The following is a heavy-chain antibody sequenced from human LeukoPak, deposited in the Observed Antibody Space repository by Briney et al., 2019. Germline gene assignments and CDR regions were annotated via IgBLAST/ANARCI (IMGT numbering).Heavy chain of an antibody. CDR3: ARERLFSLTPPFQH. CDR1: GYTFTSYA. J-gene: IGHJ1*01. V-gene: IGHV7-4-1*02. CDR2: INTNTGNP. D-gene: IGHD2/OR15-2a*01. Sequence: ASVKVSCKASGYTFTSYAMNWVRQAPGQGLEWMGWINTNTGNPTYAQGFTGRFVFSLDTSVSTAYLQISSLKAEDTAVYYCARERLFSLTPPFQHWGQGTLVTVSS.